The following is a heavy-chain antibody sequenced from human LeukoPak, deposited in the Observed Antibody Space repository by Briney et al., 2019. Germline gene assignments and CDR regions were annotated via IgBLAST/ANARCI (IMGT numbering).Heavy chain of an antibody. CDR3: ASLYCGGDCYPDY. J-gene: IGHJ4*02. D-gene: IGHD2-21*02. CDR1: GGSICSSSYY. V-gene: IGHV4-39*01. Sequence: PSETLSLTCTVSGGSICSSSYYWGWIRQPPGKGLAWIGSIYYSGSTYYNPSLKSRVTISVDTSKNQFSLKLSSVTAADTAVYYRASLYCGGDCYPDYWGQGTLVTVSS. CDR2: IYYSGST.